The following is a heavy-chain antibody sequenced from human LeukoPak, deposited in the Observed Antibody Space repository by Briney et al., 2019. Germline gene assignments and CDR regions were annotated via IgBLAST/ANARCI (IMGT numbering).Heavy chain of an antibody. D-gene: IGHD1-1*01. V-gene: IGHV1-69*04. CDR3: ARTISRTTGTYFDY. Sequence: ASVKVSCKASGGTFSSYAISWVRQAPGQGLEWMGRIIPIFGIANYAQKFQGRVTITVDKSTSTAYMELSSLRSEDTAVYYCARTISRTTGTYFDYWGQGTLVTASS. CDR2: IIPIFGIA. J-gene: IGHJ4*02. CDR1: GGTFSSYA.